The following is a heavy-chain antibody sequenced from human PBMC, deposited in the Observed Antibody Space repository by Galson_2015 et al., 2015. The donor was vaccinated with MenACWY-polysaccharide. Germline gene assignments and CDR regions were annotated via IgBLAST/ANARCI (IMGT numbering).Heavy chain of an antibody. J-gene: IGHJ6*02. V-gene: IGHV3-11*01. CDR3: ARGHYGLDV. CDR2: ISKSGDSI. Sequence: FLRLSCAASGFSLGAWYMSWIRQAPGKGLEWLSYISKSGDSIYYGDSVKGRFAISRDNAKNSLHLQLNSLEVEDTAIYYCARGHYGLDVWGQGTTVTVSS. CDR1: GFSLGAWY.